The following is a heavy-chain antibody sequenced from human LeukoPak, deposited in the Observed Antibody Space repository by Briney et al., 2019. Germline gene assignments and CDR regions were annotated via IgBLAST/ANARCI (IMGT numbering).Heavy chain of an antibody. V-gene: IGHV3-21*01. Sequence: PGGSLRLSCAASGFTFSTYTMNRVRQAPGKGLEWVSSISSSGGFIYYADSVKGRFTISRDNAKNSLYLQMNSLRAEDTAVYYCARDIVVVVAATDPDYYYYYYMDVWGKGTTVTVSS. CDR1: GFTFSTYT. D-gene: IGHD2-15*01. CDR3: ARDIVVVVAATDPDYYYYYYMDV. J-gene: IGHJ6*03. CDR2: ISSSGGFI.